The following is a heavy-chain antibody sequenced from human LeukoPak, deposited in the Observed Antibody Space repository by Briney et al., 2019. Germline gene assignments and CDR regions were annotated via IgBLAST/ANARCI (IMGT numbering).Heavy chain of an antibody. CDR3: ATGGWYLAY. J-gene: IGHJ4*02. CDR1: GFTFSSYW. D-gene: IGHD6-19*01. Sequence: GGSLRLSCAASGFTFSSYWMSWVRQAPGKGLEWVANIKEDGSEKYYLDSVKGRISISRDNAKNSLYLQINSLKVEDRAVYYCATGGWYLAYWGQGTLVTVSS. CDR2: IKEDGSEK. V-gene: IGHV3-7*01.